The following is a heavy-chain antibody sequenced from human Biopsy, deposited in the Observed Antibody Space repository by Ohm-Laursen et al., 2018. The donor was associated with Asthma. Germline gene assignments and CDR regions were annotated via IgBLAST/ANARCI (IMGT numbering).Heavy chain of an antibody. CDR2: ISVYNGDT. CDR1: GYTFNSAG. J-gene: IGHJ4*02. Sequence: SSVKVSCKTSGYTFNSAGITWVRQAPGQGLEWVGWISVYNGDTNSEQKLQDRVTLTTDTYTDTAYMELRSLRSDDTAVYYCARRSYNWDDIDSWSQGTLVTVSS. CDR3: ARRSYNWDDIDS. V-gene: IGHV1-18*01. D-gene: IGHD1-1*01.